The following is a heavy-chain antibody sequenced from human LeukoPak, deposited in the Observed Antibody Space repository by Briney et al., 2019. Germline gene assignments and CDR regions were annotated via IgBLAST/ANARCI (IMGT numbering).Heavy chain of an antibody. J-gene: IGHJ3*02. CDR2: FDPEDGET. V-gene: IGHV1-24*01. CDR1: GYTLTELS. D-gene: IGHD2-2*01. CDR3: ATRRRNCSSTSCYSPDAFDI. Sequence: ASVKVSCKVSGYTLTELSMHWVRQAPGNGLEWRGGFDPEDGETIYAQKFQGRVTMTEDTSTDTAYMELSSLRSEDTAVYYCATRRRNCSSTSCYSPDAFDIWGQGTMVTVSS.